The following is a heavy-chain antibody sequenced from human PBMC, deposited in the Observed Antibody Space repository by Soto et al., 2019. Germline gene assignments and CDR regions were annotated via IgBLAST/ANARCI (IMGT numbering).Heavy chain of an antibody. CDR2: IIPIFGTA. J-gene: IGHJ4*02. CDR3: ARAGIVDTAMAYYFDY. Sequence: GASVKVSCKASGGTFSSYAISWVRQAPGQGLEWMGGIIPIFGTANYAQKFQGRVTITADESTSTAYMELSSLRSEDTAVYYCARAGIVDTAMAYYFDYGGQGTLVTVSA. D-gene: IGHD5-18*01. V-gene: IGHV1-69*13. CDR1: GGTFSSYA.